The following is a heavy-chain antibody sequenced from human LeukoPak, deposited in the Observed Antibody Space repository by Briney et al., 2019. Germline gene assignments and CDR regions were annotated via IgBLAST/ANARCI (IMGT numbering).Heavy chain of an antibody. V-gene: IGHV1-8*01. J-gene: IGHJ5*02. CDR1: GYTFTSYD. CDR3: ARSYCSGGSCYRGESWFDP. D-gene: IGHD2-15*01. Sequence: GASEKVSCKASGYTFTSYDINWVRQVTGQGLEWMGWMNPNSGNTGYAQKFQGRVTMTRNTSISTAYMELSSLRSEDTAVYYCARSYCSGGSCYRGESWFDPWGQGTLVTVSS. CDR2: MNPNSGNT.